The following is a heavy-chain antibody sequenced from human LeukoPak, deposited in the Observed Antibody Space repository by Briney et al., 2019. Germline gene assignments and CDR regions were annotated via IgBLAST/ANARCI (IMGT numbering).Heavy chain of an antibody. J-gene: IGHJ4*02. V-gene: IGHV1-8*01. CDR1: GYTFTSYD. Sequence: ASVKVSCKASGYTFTSYDINWVRQATGQGLEWMGWMNPNSGNTGYAQKFQGRVTMTRSTSISTAYMELSSLRSEDTAVYYCARVPYCSSTSCTNDYWGQETLVTVSS. CDR2: MNPNSGNT. D-gene: IGHD2-2*01. CDR3: ARVPYCSSTSCTNDY.